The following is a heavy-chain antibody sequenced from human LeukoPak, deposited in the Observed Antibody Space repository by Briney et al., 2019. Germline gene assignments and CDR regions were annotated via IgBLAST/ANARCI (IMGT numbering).Heavy chain of an antibody. D-gene: IGHD3-10*01. V-gene: IGHV3-66*01. CDR3: ARGPYASGSYFSGGYYYYMDV. CDR1: GFTVSSNS. CDR2: IYSGGNT. Sequence: GGSLRLSCTVSGFTVSSNSMSWVRQAPGKGLEWVSFIYSGGNTHYSDSVKGRFTISRDNSKNTLYLQMNSLRAEDTAVYYCARGPYASGSYFSGGYYYYMDVWGKGTTVTISS. J-gene: IGHJ6*03.